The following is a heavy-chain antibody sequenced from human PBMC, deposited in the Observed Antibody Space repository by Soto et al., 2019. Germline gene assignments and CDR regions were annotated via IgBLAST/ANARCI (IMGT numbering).Heavy chain of an antibody. V-gene: IGHV3-21*01. J-gene: IGHJ3*02. CDR1: GFTFSSYS. Sequence: EVQLVESGGGLVKPGGSLRLSCAASGFTFSSYSMNWVRQAPGKGLEWVSSISSSSSYIYYADSVKGRFTISRDNAKNSLYLQMNSLRAEDTAVYDCARDPRMWGAFDIWGQGTMVTVSS. CDR3: ARDPRMWGAFDI. D-gene: IGHD1-26*01. CDR2: ISSSSSYI.